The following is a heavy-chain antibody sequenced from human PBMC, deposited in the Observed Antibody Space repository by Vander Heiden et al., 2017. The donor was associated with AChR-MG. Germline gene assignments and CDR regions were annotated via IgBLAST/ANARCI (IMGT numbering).Heavy chain of an antibody. J-gene: IGHJ4*02. CDR2: IYPDDSET. CDR1: GYSFTTYW. Sequence: EAQLVQSGGDVRKHGESLKFSCTASGYSFTTYWLAWVPQMPGKGLEWMGIIYPDDSETRYSPSFQGQVTISADKSINITYLQWSGLRASDTATYYCARLYGFGWYLDKWGRGTLVTVS. V-gene: IGHV5-51*01. CDR3: ARLYGFGWYLDK. D-gene: IGHD3-9*01.